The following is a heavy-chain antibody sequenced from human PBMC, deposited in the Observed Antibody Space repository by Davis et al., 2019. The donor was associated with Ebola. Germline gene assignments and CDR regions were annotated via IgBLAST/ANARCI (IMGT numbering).Heavy chain of an antibody. J-gene: IGHJ6*02. V-gene: IGHV1-8*02. CDR2: MNPNSGNT. CDR1: GYTFTSYG. CDR3: ARSYGDFYYYGMDV. D-gene: IGHD4-17*01. Sequence: ASVKVSCKASGYTFTSYGISWVRQAPGQGLEWMGWMNPNSGNTGYAQKFQGRVTMTRNTSISTAYMELSSLRSEDTAVYYCARSYGDFYYYGMDVWGQGTTVTVSS.